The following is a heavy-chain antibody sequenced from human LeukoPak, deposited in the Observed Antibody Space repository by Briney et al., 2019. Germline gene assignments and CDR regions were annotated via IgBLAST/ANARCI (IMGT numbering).Heavy chain of an antibody. D-gene: IGHD5-24*01. J-gene: IGHJ4*02. V-gene: IGHV5-51*01. CDR2: IYPGDSDN. CDR1: GYSFSYYL. CDR3: ARCGEMATISSCYFDY. Sequence: GESLKISCKGFGYSFSYYLIALVRQMPGKGLEWMGIIYPGDSDNRYSPSFQGQGTISADKSISTAYLQWSSLRASDTAMYYCARCGEMATISSCYFDYWGQGSLVTVSS.